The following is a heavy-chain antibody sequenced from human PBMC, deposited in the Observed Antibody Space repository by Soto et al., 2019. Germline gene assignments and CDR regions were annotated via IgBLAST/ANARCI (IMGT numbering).Heavy chain of an antibody. J-gene: IGHJ4*02. CDR3: VCDDNRRY. D-gene: IGHD1-1*01. CDR2: IGRTGIDR. V-gene: IGHV3-21*01. CDR1: GCSFSTST. Sequence: EVQLVESGGGLVQPGGSLRLSCAGSGCSFSTSTMNWVRQAPGKGLEFVSSIGRTGIDRYYIDSVKGRFTISRDNAPNSLYLQMNSLRAEDTALYYCVCDDNRRYWGQGTLVTVSS.